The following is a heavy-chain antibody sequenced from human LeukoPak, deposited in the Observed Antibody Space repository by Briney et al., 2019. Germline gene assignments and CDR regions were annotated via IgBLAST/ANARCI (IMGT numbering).Heavy chain of an antibody. D-gene: IGHD1-20*01. CDR2: IYYSGST. CDR1: GGSVSSGSYY. V-gene: IGHV4-61*01. CDR3: ARDGAYNWNQNYYYGMDV. J-gene: IGHJ6*02. Sequence: SETLSLTCTVSGGSVSSGSYYWSWIRQPPGKGLEWIGYIYYSGSTNYNPSLKSRVTISVDTSKNQFSLKLSSVTAADTAVYYCARDGAYNWNQNYYYGMDVWGQGTTVTVSS.